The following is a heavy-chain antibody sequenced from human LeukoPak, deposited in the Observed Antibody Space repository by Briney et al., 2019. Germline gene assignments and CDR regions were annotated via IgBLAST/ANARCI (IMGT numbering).Heavy chain of an antibody. CDR1: GFTFSAYA. J-gene: IGHJ4*02. CDR2: ISSNGGSS. V-gene: IGHV3-64D*09. CDR3: VKITSVTGGDC. Sequence: GGSLRLSCSASGFTFSAYAMYWVRQAPGKGLEYVSGISSNGGSSFYADSVKGKFTISRDNSKNTLYLQMSSLRAEDTAVYYCVKITSVTGGDCWGQGTRLTVSS. D-gene: IGHD1-1*01.